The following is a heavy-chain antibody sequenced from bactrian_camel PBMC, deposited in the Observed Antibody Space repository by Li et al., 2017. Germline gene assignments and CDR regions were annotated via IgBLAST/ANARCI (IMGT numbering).Heavy chain of an antibody. V-gene: IGHV3S1*01. CDR1: GATFTFSSVW. CDR2: IRSGGNT. Sequence: HVQLVESGGGSVQAGGSLRLSCAASGATFTFSSVWMRWVRQAPGKGLEWVSSIRSGGNTYYADSVKGRFTISRDNAKNTLYLQLNSLKIEDTAMYYCANRGTYGSGDENWGQGTQVTVS. D-gene: IGHD5*01. J-gene: IGHJ4*01. CDR3: ANRGTYGSGDEN.